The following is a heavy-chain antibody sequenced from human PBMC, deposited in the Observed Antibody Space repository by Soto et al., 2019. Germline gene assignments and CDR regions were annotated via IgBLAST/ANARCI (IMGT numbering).Heavy chain of an antibody. J-gene: IGHJ6*02. D-gene: IGHD5-12*01. CDR2: ISYDGSNK. Sequence: GGSLRLSCAASGFTFSSYGMHWVRQAPGKGLEWVAVISYDGSNKYYADSVKGRFTISRDNSKNTLYLQMNSLRAEDMAVYYCAKDIEMATIFGYYYYGMDVWGQGTTVTVSS. V-gene: IGHV3-30*18. CDR1: GFTFSSYG. CDR3: AKDIEMATIFGYYYYGMDV.